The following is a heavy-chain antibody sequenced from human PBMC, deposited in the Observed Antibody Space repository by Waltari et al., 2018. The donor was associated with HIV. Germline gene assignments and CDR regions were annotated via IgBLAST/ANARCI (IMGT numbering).Heavy chain of an antibody. V-gene: IGHV4-34*01. CDR3: TRGRGIFTSYYASGGLNWCDP. D-gene: IGHD3-10*01. CDR1: GGSFSGYY. Sequence: QVQLQQWGAGLLKPSETLSLTCAVYGGSFSGYYWSWIRQPPGKGLEWIGEINNNGRANYNPSLKSRVTISVDTAKNQFSLTLCSVTAADTAVYYCTRGRGIFTSYYASGGLNWCDPWRQGTLVTVSS. J-gene: IGHJ5*02. CDR2: INNNGRA.